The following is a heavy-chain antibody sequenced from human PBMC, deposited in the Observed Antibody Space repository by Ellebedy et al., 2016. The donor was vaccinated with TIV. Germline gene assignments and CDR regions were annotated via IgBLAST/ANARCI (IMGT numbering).Heavy chain of an antibody. Sequence: SVKVSXXASGGTFSSYAISWVRQAPGQGLEWMGRIIPILGIANYAQKFQGRVTITADKSTSTAYMELSSLRSEDTAVYFCARDLPPYSGSNQRYWGQGTLVTLS. CDR3: ARDLPPYSGSNQRY. CDR2: IIPILGIA. J-gene: IGHJ4*02. V-gene: IGHV1-69*04. D-gene: IGHD1-26*01. CDR1: GGTFSSYA.